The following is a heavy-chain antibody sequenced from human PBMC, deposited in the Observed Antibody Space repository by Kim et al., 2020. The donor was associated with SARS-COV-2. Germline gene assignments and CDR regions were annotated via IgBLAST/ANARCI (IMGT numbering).Heavy chain of an antibody. CDR2: INHSGST. D-gene: IGHD6-19*01. V-gene: IGHV4-34*01. CDR3: ARSLIAVAFRGYYFDY. CDR1: GGSFSGYY. Sequence: SETLSLTCAVYGGSFSGYYWSWIRQPPGKGLEWIGEINHSGSTNYNPSLRSRVTISVDTSKNQFSLKLSSVTAADTAVYYCARSLIAVAFRGYYFDYWGQGTLVTVSS. J-gene: IGHJ4*02.